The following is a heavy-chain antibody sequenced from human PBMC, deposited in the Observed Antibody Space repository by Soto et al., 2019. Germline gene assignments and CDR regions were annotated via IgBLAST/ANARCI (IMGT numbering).Heavy chain of an antibody. CDR3: ARSSGDDFFYYGMDV. Sequence: SETLSLTCSVSGASITSHYWNWIQQSAGEGLQWIGRVYARGATNYNPSLKSRVTISGDPSKNQFSLKLTSVSAADTAVYYCARSSGDDFFYYGMDVWGHGTTVTVSS. V-gene: IGHV4-59*10. D-gene: IGHD4-17*01. J-gene: IGHJ6*02. CDR2: VYARGAT. CDR1: GASITSHY.